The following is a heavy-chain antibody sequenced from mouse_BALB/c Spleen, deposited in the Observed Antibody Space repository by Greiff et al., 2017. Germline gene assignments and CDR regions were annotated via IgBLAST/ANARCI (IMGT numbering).Heavy chain of an antibody. CDR1: GFTFSSYG. D-gene: IGHD2-4*01. Sequence: EVKLMESGGGLVQPGGSLKLSCAASGFTFSSYGMSWVRQTPDKRLELVATINSNGGSTYYPDSVKGRFTISRDNAKNTLYLQMSSLKSEDTAMYYCAGAGDYDYWGQGTTLTVSA. J-gene: IGHJ2*01. CDR3: AGAGDYDY. V-gene: IGHV5-6-3*01. CDR2: INSNGGST.